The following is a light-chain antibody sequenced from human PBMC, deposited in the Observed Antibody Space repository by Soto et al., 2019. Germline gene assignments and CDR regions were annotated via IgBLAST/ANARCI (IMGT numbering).Light chain of an antibody. V-gene: IGKV3-20*01. CDR1: QSVSSN. Sequence: EIVLTQSPGTLSLSPGARAPLSCRASQSVSSNLAWYQQKPGQAPRLLIYGASNRATGIPDRFSGSGSGTDFTLTISRLEPEDFAVYYCHYYDDSPPFPFGPGTRLEIK. J-gene: IGKJ5*01. CDR2: GAS. CDR3: HYYDDSPPFP.